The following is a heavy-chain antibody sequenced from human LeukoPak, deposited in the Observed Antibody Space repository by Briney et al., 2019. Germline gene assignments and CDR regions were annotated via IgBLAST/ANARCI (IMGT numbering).Heavy chain of an antibody. J-gene: IGHJ4*02. Sequence: PGGSLRLSCAASGFTFSSYGMHWVRQAPGKGLEWVAFIRYDGSNKYYADSVKGRFTISRDNSKSTLYLQMNSLRAGDTAVYYCAKCDSSGYYYGALSIASPDYWGQGTLVTVSS. CDR2: IRYDGSNK. CDR1: GFTFSSYG. V-gene: IGHV3-30*02. CDR3: AKCDSSGYYYGALSIASPDY. D-gene: IGHD3-22*01.